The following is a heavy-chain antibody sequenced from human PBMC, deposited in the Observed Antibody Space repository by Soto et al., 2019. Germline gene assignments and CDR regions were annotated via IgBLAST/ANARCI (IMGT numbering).Heavy chain of an antibody. D-gene: IGHD3-16*01. CDR2: IFPGDSDT. CDR3: VRPNFGALTHFDF. CDR1: GYAFTNYW. V-gene: IGHV5-51*01. Sequence: GESLKISCKAIGYAFTNYWIGCVRQTPGKGLEWMGIIFPGDSDTRYNPSFEGQVTVSADESISTAYLQWNTLKASDTAMYYCVRPNFGALTHFDFWGQGTLVT. J-gene: IGHJ4*02.